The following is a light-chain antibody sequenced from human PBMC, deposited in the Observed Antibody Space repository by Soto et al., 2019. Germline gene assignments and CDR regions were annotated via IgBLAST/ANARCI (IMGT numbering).Light chain of an antibody. Sequence: DIQMTHVSSALRASVVEIVTITGRPNQSISTWLAWYQKKPGKAPNLLIYKAYRLETGVPYMFSGSGSGTEFTLTIRLLQPDDFANYYCQKYNSYSPFNVGGGTTGDIK. CDR1: QSISTW. V-gene: IGKV1-5*03. CDR2: KAY. CDR3: QKYNSYSPFN. J-gene: IGKJ4*01.